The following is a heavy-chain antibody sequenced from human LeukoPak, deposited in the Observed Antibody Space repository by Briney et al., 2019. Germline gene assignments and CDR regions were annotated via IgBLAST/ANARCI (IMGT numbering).Heavy chain of an antibody. V-gene: IGHV1-69*01. J-gene: IGHJ4*02. Sequence: ASVKVSCKASGGTFSSYAISWVRQAPGQGLEWMGGIIPIFGTANYAQKFQGRVTITADESTSTAYMELSSLRSDDTAVYYCARDYCSSTSCLFDYWGQGTLVTVSS. D-gene: IGHD2-2*01. CDR1: GGTFSSYA. CDR3: ARDYCSSTSCLFDY. CDR2: IIPIFGTA.